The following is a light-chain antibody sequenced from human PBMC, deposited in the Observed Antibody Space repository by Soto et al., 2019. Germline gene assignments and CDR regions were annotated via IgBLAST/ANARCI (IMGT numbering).Light chain of an antibody. Sequence: DIVLTQSPGTLSLSPGERATLSCRASQTVSSSYLAWYQQKPGQAPRLLIYGVSTRATGTPDRFSGSGSGTEFTLTIRRLEPEDFAVYFCQHYVYPQWTFGPGTKVDIK. CDR2: GVS. J-gene: IGKJ1*01. CDR1: QTVSSSY. V-gene: IGKV3-20*01. CDR3: QHYVYPQWT.